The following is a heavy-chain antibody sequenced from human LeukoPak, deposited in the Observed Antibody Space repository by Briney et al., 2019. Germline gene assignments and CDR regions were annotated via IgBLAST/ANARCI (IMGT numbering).Heavy chain of an antibody. V-gene: IGHV3-7*01. Sequence: GGSLRLSCTASGFTFSRSWMNWIRQAPGKGLEWVANINPDGDGMRFVDSVKGRFTMSRDNAQSSLHLQMNSLRVEDTAFSYCAAWTDRGYSYWGQGVLVTVSS. D-gene: IGHD5-12*01. CDR1: GFTFSRSW. J-gene: IGHJ4*02. CDR3: AAWTDRGYSY. CDR2: INPDGDGM.